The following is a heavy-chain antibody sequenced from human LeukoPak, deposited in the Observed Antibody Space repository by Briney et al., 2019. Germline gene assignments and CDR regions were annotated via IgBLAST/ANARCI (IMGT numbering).Heavy chain of an antibody. CDR1: GFTFSDYA. J-gene: IGHJ4*02. CDR3: AKLWGRHVWSFDY. CDR2: IFKTGDTA. D-gene: IGHD3-16*01. V-gene: IGHV3-23*01. Sequence: GGSLRLSCAASGFTFSDYAMSWVRQAPGKGLEWVSTIFKTGDTANYADIVRGRFTISRDNSKNTLSLQMNSLRTEDTAIYYYAKLWGRHVWSFDYWGQGALVTVSS.